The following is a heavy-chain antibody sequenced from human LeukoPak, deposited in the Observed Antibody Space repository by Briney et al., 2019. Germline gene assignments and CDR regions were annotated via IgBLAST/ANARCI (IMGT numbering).Heavy chain of an antibody. J-gene: IGHJ6*02. D-gene: IGHD2-8*02. CDR1: GFTFSSYS. CDR2: ISSSSSYI. V-gene: IGHV3-21*01. CDR3: ARVSWVLRAGMDV. Sequence: GGSLRLSCAASGFTFSSYSMDWVRQAPGKGLEWVSSISSSSSYIYYADSVKGRFTISRDNAKSSLFLQMNSLRAEDTAVYYCARVSWVLRAGMDVWGQGTTVTVSS.